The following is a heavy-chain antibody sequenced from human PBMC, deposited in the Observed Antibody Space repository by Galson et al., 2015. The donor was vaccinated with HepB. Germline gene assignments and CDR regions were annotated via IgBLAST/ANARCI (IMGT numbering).Heavy chain of an antibody. Sequence: SVKVSCKASGYTFTSYYMHWVRQAPGQGLEWMGIINPSGGSTSYAQKFQGRVTMTRDTSTSTVYMELSSLRSEDTAVYYCARESSGYHYYYYGMDVWGQGTTVTVSS. CDR3: ARESSGYHYYYYGMDV. D-gene: IGHD3-22*01. V-gene: IGHV1-46*01. CDR2: INPSGGST. CDR1: GYTFTSYY. J-gene: IGHJ6*02.